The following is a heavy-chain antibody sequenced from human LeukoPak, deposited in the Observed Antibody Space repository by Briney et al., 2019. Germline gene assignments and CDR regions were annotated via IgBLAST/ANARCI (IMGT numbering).Heavy chain of an antibody. CDR1: GGSISSGGYS. V-gene: IGHV4-30-2*01. D-gene: IGHD3-16*02. J-gene: IGHJ5*02. CDR2: IYHSGST. CDR3: ARGSYMITFGGVIAPNWFDP. Sequence: ASETLSLTCAVSGGSISSGGYSWSWIRQPPGKGLEWIGYIYHSGSTYYNPSLKSRVTISVDTSKNQFSLKLSSVTAADTAVYYCARGSYMITFGGVIAPNWFDPWGQGTLVTVSS.